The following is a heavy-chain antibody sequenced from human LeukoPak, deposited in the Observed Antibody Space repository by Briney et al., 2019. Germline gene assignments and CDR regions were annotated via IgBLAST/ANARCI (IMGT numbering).Heavy chain of an antibody. Sequence: GGSLRLSCAATGFPFSNYAMHWVRQAPDKGLEWVALIPYDGSAKYYADSVKGRFTISRDNSKNTPFLQMNSLRAEDTAMYYCARGSFLDYGDYYFDYWGQGTLVTVSS. CDR1: GFPFSNYA. CDR3: ARGSFLDYGDYYFDY. V-gene: IGHV3-30*04. J-gene: IGHJ4*02. D-gene: IGHD4-17*01. CDR2: IPYDGSAK.